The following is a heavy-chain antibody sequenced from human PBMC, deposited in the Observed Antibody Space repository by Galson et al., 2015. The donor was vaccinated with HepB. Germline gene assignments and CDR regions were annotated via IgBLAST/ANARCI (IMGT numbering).Heavy chain of an antibody. V-gene: IGHV3-33*01. CDR2: IWYDGSNK. J-gene: IGHJ6*03. D-gene: IGHD3-10*01. CDR1: GFTFSSYG. CDR3: ARKYYGSGSYIRPYYYYYYYMDV. Sequence: SLRLSCAASGFTFSSYGMHWVRRAPGKGLEWVAVIWYDGSNKYYADSVKGRFTISRDNSKNTLYLQMNSLRAEDTAVYYCARKYYGSGSYIRPYYYYYYYMDVWGKGTTVTVSS.